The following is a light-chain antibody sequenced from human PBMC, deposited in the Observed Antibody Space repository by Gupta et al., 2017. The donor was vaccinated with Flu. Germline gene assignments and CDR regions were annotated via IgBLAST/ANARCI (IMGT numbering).Light chain of an antibody. J-gene: IGLJ7*01. V-gene: IGLV1-51*01. CDR2: NNN. Sequence: QSVLTPLPSWSAAPGKKVTIFCSGSSSNIGNNNVAWYQQLPGTTPKLLIYNNNKRPSGIPDRFSGSKSGTSATLGITGLQTGDEADYYCGTWDSRLSAAVFGGGTQLTVL. CDR1: SSNIGNNN. CDR3: GTWDSRLSAAV.